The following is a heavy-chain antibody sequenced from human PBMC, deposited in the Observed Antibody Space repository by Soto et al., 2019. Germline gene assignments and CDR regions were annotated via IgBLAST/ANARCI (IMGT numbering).Heavy chain of an antibody. D-gene: IGHD2-21*01. CDR2: IIPMLDTT. J-gene: IGHJ3*02. Sequence: QVQLVQSGAEVKKPGSSVKVSCKASGGSFSNYAVNWVRQAPGQGREWMGGIIPMLDTTNNAQKFQGRVTITADESTSTDYMELSSLRSAGTAVYYCATGAYSFDGIGSAGAFDIGGQGTVVTVSS. CDR3: ATGAYSFDGIGSAGAFDI. CDR1: GGSFSNYA. V-gene: IGHV1-69*01.